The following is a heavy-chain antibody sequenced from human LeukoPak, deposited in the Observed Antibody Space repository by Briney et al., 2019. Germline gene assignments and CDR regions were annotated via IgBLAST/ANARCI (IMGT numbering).Heavy chain of an antibody. Sequence: PGGSLRLSCAASGLPFSDAWMNWVRQAPGKGLEWVSYISSSSSTIYYADSVKGRFTISRDSSKNTLYLQMNSLRAEDTAVYYCAKDRVISSVGYSFDYWGQGTQVTVSS. CDR1: GLPFSDAW. J-gene: IGHJ4*02. V-gene: IGHV3-48*01. D-gene: IGHD3-22*01. CDR3: AKDRVISSVGYSFDY. CDR2: ISSSSSTI.